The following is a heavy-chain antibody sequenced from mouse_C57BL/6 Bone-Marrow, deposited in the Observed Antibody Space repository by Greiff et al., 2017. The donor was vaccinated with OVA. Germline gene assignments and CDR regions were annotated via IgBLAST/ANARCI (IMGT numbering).Heavy chain of an antibody. D-gene: IGHD3-2*02. CDR3: TGEHRLPIYYAMDY. CDR2: IRLKSDNYAT. Sequence: EVMLVESGGGLVQPGGSMTLSCVASGFTFSNYWMNWVRQSPEKGLEWVAPIRLKSDNYATHYAVYVKGRFTISRDDYKSSVYLQMNNLRAEDTGIYYCTGEHRLPIYYAMDYWGQGTSVTVSS. V-gene: IGHV6-3*01. CDR1: GFTFSNYW. J-gene: IGHJ4*01.